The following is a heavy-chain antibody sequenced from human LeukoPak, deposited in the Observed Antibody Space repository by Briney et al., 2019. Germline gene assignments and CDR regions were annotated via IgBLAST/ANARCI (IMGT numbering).Heavy chain of an antibody. V-gene: IGHV4-4*07. J-gene: IGHJ6*02. D-gene: IGHD3-22*01. CDR1: GGSISSYY. CDR2: IYTSGSS. Sequence: SQTLSLTCTVSGGSISSYYWSWIRQPAGKGLDWIWRIYTSGSSNYNPSLKIRSTISLYTSKNQSSLKLTSVTAAATAVYYCARDLGYYYDSSTYFYGMDVWGQGTTVTVSS. CDR3: ARDLGYYYDSSTYFYGMDV.